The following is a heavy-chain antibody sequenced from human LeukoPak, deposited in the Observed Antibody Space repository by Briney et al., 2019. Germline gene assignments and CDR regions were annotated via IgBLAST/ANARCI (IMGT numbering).Heavy chain of an antibody. CDR3: AKDGWSGYDYQYYFDY. Sequence: LSLTCAVSGGSISSGGYSWSWIRQPPGKGLEWVSGISWNSGSVGYADSVKGRFTISRDNAKNSLYLQMNSLRAEDTALYYCAKDGWSGYDYQYYFDYWGQGTLVTVSS. CDR1: GGSISSGGYS. V-gene: IGHV3-9*01. D-gene: IGHD5-12*01. CDR2: ISWNSGSV. J-gene: IGHJ4*02.